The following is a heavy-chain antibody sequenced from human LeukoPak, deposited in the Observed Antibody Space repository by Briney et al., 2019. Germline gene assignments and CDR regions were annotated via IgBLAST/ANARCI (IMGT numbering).Heavy chain of an antibody. D-gene: IGHD1-7*01. Sequence: PGGSLRLSCAASGFTVSSNYMSWVRQAPGKGLEWVSVIYSGGSTYYADSVKGRFTISRDNSKNTLYLQMNSLRAEDTAVYYCARSAFWNYDAFDIWGQGTMVTVSS. J-gene: IGHJ3*02. CDR1: GFTVSSNY. V-gene: IGHV3-53*01. CDR3: ARSAFWNYDAFDI. CDR2: IYSGGST.